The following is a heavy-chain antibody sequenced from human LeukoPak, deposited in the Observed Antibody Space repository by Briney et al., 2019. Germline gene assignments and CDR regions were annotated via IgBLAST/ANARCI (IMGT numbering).Heavy chain of an antibody. CDR3: ARTMMGSRYYYGMDV. CDR1: GFTFSSYS. CDR2: ISSSSSYI. J-gene: IGHJ6*02. Sequence: GGSLRLSCAASGFTFSSYSMNWVRQAPGKGLEWVTSISSSSSYIYYADSVKGRFTISRDNAKNSLYLQMNSLRAEDTAVYYCARTMMGSRYYYGMDVWGQGTTVTVSS. D-gene: IGHD3-22*01. V-gene: IGHV3-21*01.